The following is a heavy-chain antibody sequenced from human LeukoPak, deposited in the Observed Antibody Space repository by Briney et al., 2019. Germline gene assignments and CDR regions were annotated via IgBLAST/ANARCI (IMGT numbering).Heavy chain of an antibody. V-gene: IGHV3-74*01. J-gene: IGHJ3*02. D-gene: IGHD1-26*01. CDR2: INSDGRSI. CDR1: GFTLSNYW. Sequence: PGGSLRLSCGDSGFTLSNYWVHWVRQAPGKGLVRGSRINSDGRSIIYADSVKGRFTISRDNAKNTLYLQMNSLRVEDTAVYYCARGGSPPEALGDALDIWGQGTMVTVSS. CDR3: ARGGSPPEALGDALDI.